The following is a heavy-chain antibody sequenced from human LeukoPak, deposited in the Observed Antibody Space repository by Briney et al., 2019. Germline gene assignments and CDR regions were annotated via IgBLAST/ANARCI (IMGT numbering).Heavy chain of an antibody. CDR1: GLSFKNYS. V-gene: IGHV3-21*01. CDR2: ISSTSTYI. J-gene: IGHJ5*02. Sequence: PGGSLRLSCTASGLSFKNYSMNWVRQAPGKGLEWVASISSTSTYIYYGDSVKGRFTISRDNAKNSLYLQMNSLRVDDTPVYYCARDPESYSGSYYNWLAPWGQGTLVTVSS. CDR3: ARDPESYSGSYYNWLAP. D-gene: IGHD1-26*01.